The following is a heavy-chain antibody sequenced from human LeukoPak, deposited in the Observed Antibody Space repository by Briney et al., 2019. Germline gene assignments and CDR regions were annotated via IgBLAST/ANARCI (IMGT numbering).Heavy chain of an antibody. CDR1: GYTFTGYY. D-gene: IGHD6-25*01. J-gene: IGHJ4*02. CDR2: INPNSGGT. Sequence: ASVKVSCKASGYTFTGYYMHWVRQAPGQGLEWMGWINPNSGGTNYAQKFQGRVTMTRDTSISTAYMELSRLRSDDTAVYYCARKSAARATSEFDCWGQGTLVTVSS. CDR3: ARKSAARATSEFDC. V-gene: IGHV1-2*02.